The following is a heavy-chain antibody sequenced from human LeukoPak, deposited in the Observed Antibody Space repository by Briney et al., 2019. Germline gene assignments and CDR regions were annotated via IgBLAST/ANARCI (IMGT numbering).Heavy chain of an antibody. CDR3: ARLGGGASGWYEGREDFDC. CDR1: GYGFTTNW. CDR2: IYPGDFDN. V-gene: IGHV5-51*01. Sequence: GESLKISCKGSGYGFTTNWIGWVRQTPGKGLEWMGIIYPGDFDNRYSPSFQGHVTISVDNSISTAYLQWSSLRASDTAMYYCARLGGGASGWYEGREDFDCWGQGTLVTVS. J-gene: IGHJ4*02. D-gene: IGHD6-19*01.